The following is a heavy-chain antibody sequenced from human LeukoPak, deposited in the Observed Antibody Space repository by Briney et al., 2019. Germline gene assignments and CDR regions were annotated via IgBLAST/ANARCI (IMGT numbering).Heavy chain of an antibody. V-gene: IGHV3-30-3*01. J-gene: IGHJ4*02. Sequence: GGSLRLSCAASGFTFGDFAMHWVRQAPGKGLEWVALISFDGSNKYYADSVKGRFTISRDNPKNTLSLQMNSLRAEDTAVYYCAREQWLVLNYFDSWGQGTLVTVSS. CDR3: AREQWLVLNYFDS. D-gene: IGHD6-19*01. CDR1: GFTFGDFA. CDR2: ISFDGSNK.